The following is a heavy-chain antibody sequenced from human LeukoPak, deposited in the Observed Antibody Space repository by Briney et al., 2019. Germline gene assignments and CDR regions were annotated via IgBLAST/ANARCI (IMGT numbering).Heavy chain of an antibody. J-gene: IGHJ4*02. CDR3: ARSRYGGYIDS. D-gene: IGHD5-18*01. CDR1: GFTSSSYW. V-gene: IGHV3-74*01. Sequence: GGSLRLSCAASGFTSSSYWMYWVRQAPGKGLVCVSRINSDASNTIYADSVKGRFTISRDNAENTLSLQMNSLRVEDTAVYYCARSRYGGYIDSWGQGTLVTVSS. CDR2: INSDASNT.